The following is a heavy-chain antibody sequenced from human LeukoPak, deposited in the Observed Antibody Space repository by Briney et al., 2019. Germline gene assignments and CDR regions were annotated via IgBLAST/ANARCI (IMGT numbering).Heavy chain of an antibody. D-gene: IGHD6-19*01. CDR1: GYTFTGYY. J-gene: IGHJ4*02. CDR2: IDPNSGGT. V-gene: IGHV1-2*02. CDR3: ARARENRQWLTT. Sequence: ASVKVSCKASGYTFTGYYMHWVRQAPGQGLEWMGWIDPNSGGTNYAQKFQGRVTMTRDTSISTAYMELSRLRSDDTAVYYCARARENRQWLTTWGQGTLVTVSS.